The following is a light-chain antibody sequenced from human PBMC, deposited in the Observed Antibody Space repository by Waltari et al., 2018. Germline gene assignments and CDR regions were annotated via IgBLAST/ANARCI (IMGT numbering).Light chain of an antibody. J-gene: IGKJ4*01. CDR3: QQYYSTLLT. V-gene: IGKV4-1*01. CDR2: WAS. Sequence: DIVMTQSPDSLAVSLGERATINCQSSQSVLYSSNNKNYLAWYQQKPGQPPKLLIYWASTRESGVPDRFSGSGSGTDFTLTISSLQAEDVAVYYCQQYYSTLLTFGGGTKVEIK. CDR1: QSVLYSSNNKNY.